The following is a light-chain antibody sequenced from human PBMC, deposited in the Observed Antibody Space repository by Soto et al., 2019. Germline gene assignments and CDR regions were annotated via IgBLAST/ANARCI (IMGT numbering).Light chain of an antibody. J-gene: IGKJ1*01. CDR3: KQYNSYWTT. CDR2: KAS. V-gene: IGKV1-5*03. Sequence: DIQMTQSPSTLSASVGDRVTITCRASQSISSWLAWYQQKPGKAPKLLIYKASSLESGVPSRFSGSGSGTEFTLTISSLQPDDFATYYCKQYNSYWTTFGQGTKVEIK. CDR1: QSISSW.